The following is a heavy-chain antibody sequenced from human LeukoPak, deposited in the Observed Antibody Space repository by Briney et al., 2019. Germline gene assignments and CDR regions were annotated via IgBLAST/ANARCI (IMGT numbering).Heavy chain of an antibody. V-gene: IGHV3-53*01. CDR1: GFTVSSNY. J-gene: IGHJ6*02. Sequence: GGSLRLSCAASGFTVSSNYMSWVRQAPGKGPEWVSVIYSGGSTYYADSVKGRFTISRDNSKNTLYLQMNSLRAEDTAVYYCARVPGSGGYYYYGMDVWGQGTAVAVSS. CDR2: IYSGGST. CDR3: ARVPGSGGYYYYGMDV. D-gene: IGHD3-10*01.